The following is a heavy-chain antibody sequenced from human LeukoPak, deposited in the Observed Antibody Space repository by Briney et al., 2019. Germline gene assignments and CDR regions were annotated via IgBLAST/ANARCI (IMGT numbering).Heavy chain of an antibody. CDR1: GYTFPNYG. J-gene: IGHJ4*02. V-gene: IGHV1-18*01. D-gene: IGHD6-19*01. CDR2: ISAYNGNT. CDR3: ARDRGGWYYFDY. Sequence: ASVKVSCKASGYTFPNYGISWVRQAPGEGLEWMGWISAYNGNTNYAQNLQGRVTMTTDTSTSTAYMELRSLRSDDTAVYYCARDRGGWYYFDYWGQGTLVTVSS.